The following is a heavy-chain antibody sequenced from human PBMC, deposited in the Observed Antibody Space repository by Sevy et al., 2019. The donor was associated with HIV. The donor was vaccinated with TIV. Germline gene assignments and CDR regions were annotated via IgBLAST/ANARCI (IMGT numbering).Heavy chain of an antibody. CDR1: GFTFTNYT. CDR2: VSRGSDYI. J-gene: IGHJ4*02. D-gene: IGHD6-19*01. Sequence: GGSLRLSCTASGFTFTNYTVNWVRQAPGKGLEWVSSVSRGSDYIYYADSVKGRFTISRDNAKNSLFLQMTSLRAEDTAVYYCARDRGTLALAGEGYWGQGTLVTVSS. CDR3: ARDRGTLALAGEGY. V-gene: IGHV3-21*01.